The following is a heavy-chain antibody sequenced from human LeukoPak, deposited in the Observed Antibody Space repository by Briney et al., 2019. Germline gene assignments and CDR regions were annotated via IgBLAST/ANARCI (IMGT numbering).Heavy chain of an antibody. CDR2: IYSDNT. CDR3: ARVDLYYGSGSYYPPDY. V-gene: IGHV3-53*01. J-gene: IGHJ4*02. D-gene: IGHD3-10*01. CDR1: GFTVSSNS. Sequence: GGSLRLSCTVSGFTVSSNSMSWVRQAPGKGLEWVSFIYSDNTHYSDSVKGRFTISRDNSKNTLYLQMNSLRAEDTAVYYCARVDLYYGSGSYYPPDYWGQGTLVTVSS.